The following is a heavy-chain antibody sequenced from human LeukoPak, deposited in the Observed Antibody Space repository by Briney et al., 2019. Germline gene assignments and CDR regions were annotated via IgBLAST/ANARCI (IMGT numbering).Heavy chain of an antibody. Sequence: PAETLSLTCTVSGGSVSGYYWSWLRQSPGTGLEWIGYIYYSGSTTYNPSLKSRVTISVDTSKNHFSLKLSSVTAADTAVYYCAREPRFRGWFDPWGQGTLVTVSS. CDR1: GGSVSGYY. J-gene: IGHJ5*02. CDR2: IYYSGST. CDR3: AREPRFRGWFDP. V-gene: IGHV4-59*02.